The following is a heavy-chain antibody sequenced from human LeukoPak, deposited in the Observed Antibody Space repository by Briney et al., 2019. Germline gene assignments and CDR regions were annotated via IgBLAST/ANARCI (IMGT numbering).Heavy chain of an antibody. CDR1: GGSISSYH. D-gene: IGHD4-17*01. J-gene: IGHJ6*03. V-gene: IGHV4-59*01. CDR2: IYYSGST. Sequence: SETLSLTCTVSGGSISSYHWSWIRQSPGKGLEWIGYIYYSGSTNYNPSLKSRVTISVDKSKNQFSLKLSSVTAADTAVYYCARGTYGDYVYYYYYMDVWGKGTTVTVSS. CDR3: ARGTYGDYVYYYYYMDV.